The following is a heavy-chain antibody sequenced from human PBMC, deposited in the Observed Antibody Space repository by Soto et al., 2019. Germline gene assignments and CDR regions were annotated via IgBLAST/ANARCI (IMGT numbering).Heavy chain of an antibody. CDR2: IKQDGSDN. J-gene: IGHJ3*01. Sequence: EVQLVESGGGLVQPGGSLRLSCVASGFTFSNYWMSWVRQAPGKGLEWVANIKQDGSDNYYVDSVKGRFTISRDNAXXXXXXXXXSLRAEDTAVYYCARISSLAAAVWGQGTVVTVSS. CDR3: ARISSLAAAV. CDR1: GFTFSNYW. V-gene: IGHV3-7*01. D-gene: IGHD6-13*01.